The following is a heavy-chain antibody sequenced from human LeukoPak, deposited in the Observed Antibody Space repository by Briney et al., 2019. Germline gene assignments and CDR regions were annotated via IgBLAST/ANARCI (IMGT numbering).Heavy chain of an antibody. V-gene: IGHV3-21*01. CDR2: ISSRSSYI. D-gene: IGHD2-8*01. CDR1: GFTFSSYS. CDR3: ARRMVYAPLGAFDI. J-gene: IGHJ3*02. Sequence: GGSLRLSCAASGFTFSSYSMNWVRQAPGKGLEWVSSISSRSSYIYYADSVKGRFTISRDNAKNSLYLQMNSLRAEDTAVYYCARRMVYAPLGAFDIWGQGTMVTVSS.